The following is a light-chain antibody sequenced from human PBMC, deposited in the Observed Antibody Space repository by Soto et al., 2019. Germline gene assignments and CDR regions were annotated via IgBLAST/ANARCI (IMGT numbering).Light chain of an antibody. V-gene: IGKV1-39*01. Sequence: DIQMTQSPSSLSASVGDRVTITCRASQSISSLLNWYQQNPGKAPKLLIYAASTLQSGVPSRFSGSGSGTDFTLAITSLQPEDFATYYCQQSYSSPYIFGQGTKLEIQ. CDR3: QQSYSSPYI. CDR2: AAS. J-gene: IGKJ2*01. CDR1: QSISSL.